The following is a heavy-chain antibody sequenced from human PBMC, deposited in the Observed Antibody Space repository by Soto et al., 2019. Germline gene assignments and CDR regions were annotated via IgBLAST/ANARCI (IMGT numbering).Heavy chain of an antibody. J-gene: IGHJ6*02. V-gene: IGHV1-69*13. D-gene: IGHD6-13*01. CDR2: IIPIFGTT. CDR3: ARGQSVSSYYYDMDV. CDR1: GGSFSNYA. Sequence: VKVSCKASGGSFSNYAISWVRQAPGQGLEWMGGIIPIFGTTNNAQKFQGRITITADESTSTAYMDLSSLRSEDTAMYYCARGQSVSSYYYDMDVWGLGTTVTVSS.